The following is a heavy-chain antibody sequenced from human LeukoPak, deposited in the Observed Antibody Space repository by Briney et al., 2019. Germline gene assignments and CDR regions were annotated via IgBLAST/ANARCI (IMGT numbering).Heavy chain of an antibody. D-gene: IGHD3-3*01. V-gene: IGHV3-21*01. CDR1: GFTFSSYS. J-gene: IGHJ4*02. CDR3: AKEGPGVVSSPDYFDY. Sequence: GGSLRLSCAASGFTFSSYSMNWVRQAPGKGLEWVSSISSSSTYKYYADSVKGRFTISRDNAKNSLYLQMNSLRAEDTAVYYCAKEGPGVVSSPDYFDYWGQGTLVTVSS. CDR2: ISSSSTYK.